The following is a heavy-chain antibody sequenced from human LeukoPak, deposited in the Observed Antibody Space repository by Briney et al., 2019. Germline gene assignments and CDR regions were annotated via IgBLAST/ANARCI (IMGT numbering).Heavy chain of an antibody. V-gene: IGHV3-30*02. D-gene: IGHD3-16*01. CDR2: LQSDGNNR. CDR1: GFTLSRYA. Sequence: GGSLRLSCAASGFTLSRYAMRWVRQAPGKGLEWVAFLQSDGNNRYYADSVKGRFTIPRDNSKNTLFLQMSSLRAEDTAVYYCAKNWATYYFDYWGQGTLVTVSS. J-gene: IGHJ4*02. CDR3: AKNWATYYFDY.